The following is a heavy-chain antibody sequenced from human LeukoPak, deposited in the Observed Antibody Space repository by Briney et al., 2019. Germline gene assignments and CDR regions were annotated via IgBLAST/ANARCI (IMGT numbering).Heavy chain of an antibody. CDR3: ARDLVRVATIGDAFDI. CDR1: GGSISSSSYS. J-gene: IGHJ3*02. D-gene: IGHD5-12*01. CDR2: IYYSGST. Sequence: SSETLSLTCTVSGGSISSSSYSWGWIRQPPGKGLEWIGSIYYSGSTYYNPSLKSRVTISVDTSKNQFSLKLSSVTAADTAVYYCARDLVRVATIGDAFDIWGQGTMVTVSS. V-gene: IGHV4-39*02.